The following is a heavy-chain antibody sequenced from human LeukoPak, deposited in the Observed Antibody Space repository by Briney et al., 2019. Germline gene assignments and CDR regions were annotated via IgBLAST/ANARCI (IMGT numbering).Heavy chain of an antibody. CDR2: IRYDGSNK. CDR3: AKGHAILTLVQWLVRWIDY. D-gene: IGHD6-19*01. J-gene: IGHJ4*02. Sequence: GGSLRLSCAASGFTFSSYGMHWVRQAPGKGLEWVAFIRYDGSNKYYADSVKGRFTISRDNSKNALYLQMNSLRAEDTAVYYCAKGHAILTLVQWLVRWIDYWGQGTLVTVSS. V-gene: IGHV3-30*02. CDR1: GFTFSSYG.